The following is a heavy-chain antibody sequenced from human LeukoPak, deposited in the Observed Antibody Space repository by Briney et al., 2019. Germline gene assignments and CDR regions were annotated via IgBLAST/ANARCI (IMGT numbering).Heavy chain of an antibody. D-gene: IGHD1-26*01. V-gene: IGHV5-51*01. J-gene: IGHJ3*01. CDR2: IYPGDSGP. CDR3: GMSGDRVPLQDDVFDV. CDR1: GYSFTSYC. Sequence: GESLKISCKVSGYSFTSYCIGWVRQMPGKGLEWMGIIYPGDSGPTYSPSFQGQVTISVDKSINTAYLQWSSLQASDTAMYYCGMSGDRVPLQDDVFDVWGQGTMVTVSS.